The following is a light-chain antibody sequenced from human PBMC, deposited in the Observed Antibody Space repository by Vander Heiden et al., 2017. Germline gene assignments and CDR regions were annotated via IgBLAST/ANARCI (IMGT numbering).Light chain of an antibody. V-gene: IGKV1-5*03. CDR3: QQYNNYWT. Sequence: DIQMTQSPSTLSASVGARVTITCRASQSISSWLAWYQQKPGKAPKLLIYKASSLESGVPSRFSGSGSGAEFTLTISSLQPDDFATYYCQQYNNYWTFGPGTKVEIK. J-gene: IGKJ1*01. CDR1: QSISSW. CDR2: KAS.